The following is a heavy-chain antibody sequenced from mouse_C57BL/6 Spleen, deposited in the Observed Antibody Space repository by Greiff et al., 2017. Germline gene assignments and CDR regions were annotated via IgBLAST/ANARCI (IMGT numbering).Heavy chain of an antibody. Sequence: VQLQQSGPGLVQPSQSLSITCTVSGFSLTSYGVHWVRQSPGKGLEWLGVIWSGGSTNYNAAFISRLSISKDNSKSQVFFKMNSLQADDTAIYYCARNGHSNYLYYFDYWGQGTTLTVSS. CDR1: GFSLTSYG. J-gene: IGHJ2*01. V-gene: IGHV2-2*01. D-gene: IGHD2-5*01. CDR2: IWSGGST. CDR3: ARNGHSNYLYYFDY.